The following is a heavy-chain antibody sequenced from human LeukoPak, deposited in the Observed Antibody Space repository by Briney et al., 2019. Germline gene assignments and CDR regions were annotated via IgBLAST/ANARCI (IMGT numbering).Heavy chain of an antibody. J-gene: IGHJ3*01. D-gene: IGHD3-10*01. Sequence: GGSLRLSCAASGITFTTDAMTWVRQAPGQGPEWVSSISGAGLTSYADSVKGRFTISKDDSKNTSYLLMNSLRPEDTALYYCAKVFSVPHDAFDVWGQGTMVTVSS. V-gene: IGHV3-23*01. CDR1: GITFTTDA. CDR2: ISGAGLT. CDR3: AKVFSVPHDAFDV.